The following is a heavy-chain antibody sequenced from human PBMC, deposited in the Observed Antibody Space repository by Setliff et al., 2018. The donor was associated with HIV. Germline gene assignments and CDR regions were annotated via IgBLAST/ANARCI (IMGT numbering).Heavy chain of an antibody. D-gene: IGHD3-22*01. CDR1: GYTFSNYG. CDR3: ARDYFDSSAYHYGFGAFDI. V-gene: IGHV1-18*01. Sequence: ASVKVSCKASGYTFSNYGISWLRQAPGQGPEWMGWISGDNGDTNYAQKFQGRLTMTTDTSTSTAYMELRSLRSEDTAVYYCARDYFDSSAYHYGFGAFDIWGQGTMVTVSS. J-gene: IGHJ3*02. CDR2: ISGDNGDT.